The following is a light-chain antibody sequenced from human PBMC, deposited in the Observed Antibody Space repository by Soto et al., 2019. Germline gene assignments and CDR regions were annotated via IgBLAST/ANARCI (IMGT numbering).Light chain of an antibody. CDR3: QQYGRSPCT. CDR1: ESVSRSY. J-gene: IGKJ1*01. CDR2: GAS. V-gene: IGKV3-20*01. Sequence: EIVLTQSPGTLSLSPGERATLSCRASESVSRSYLAWYQQKPGQALRLLIYGASSMATGIPDRFSGSGSGRDVTRTISRLEPEDFAIYCCQQYGRSPCTCGQGNKVEIK.